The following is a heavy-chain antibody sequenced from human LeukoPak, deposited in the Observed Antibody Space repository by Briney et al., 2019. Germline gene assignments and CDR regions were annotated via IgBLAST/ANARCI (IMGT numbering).Heavy chain of an antibody. J-gene: IGHJ5*02. CDR2: MNPNSGNT. V-gene: IGHV1-8*01. Sequence: ASVKVSCKASGYTFTSYDINWVRQATGQGLEWMGWMNPNSGNTGYAQKFQGRVTMTRNTSISTAYMELSSLRSEDTAVYYCARTYSSGWYPGNWFDPWGQGTLVTVSS. D-gene: IGHD6-19*01. CDR3: ARTYSSGWYPGNWFDP. CDR1: GYTFTSYD.